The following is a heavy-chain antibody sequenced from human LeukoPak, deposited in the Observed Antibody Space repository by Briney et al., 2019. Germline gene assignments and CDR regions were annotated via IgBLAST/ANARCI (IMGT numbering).Heavy chain of an antibody. CDR3: AVTTIYYYYMDV. CDR2: IYYSGST. J-gene: IGHJ6*03. V-gene: IGHV4-59*01. Sequence: SETLSLTCTVSGGSISSYYWSWIQQPPGKGLEWTGYIYYSGSTNYNPSLKSRVTISVDTSKNQFSLKLSSVTAADTAVYYCAVTTIYYYYMDVWGKGTTVTVS. CDR1: GGSISSYY. D-gene: IGHD5-12*01.